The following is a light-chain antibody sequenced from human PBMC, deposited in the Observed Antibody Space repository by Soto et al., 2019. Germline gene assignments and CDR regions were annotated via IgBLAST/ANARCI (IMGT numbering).Light chain of an antibody. Sequence: DIQMTQSPSSLSASVGDRVTITCRASQSISSYLNWYQQKPGKAPKLLIYAASSLQSGVPSRFSGSRSGTDFTLTISSLQPEDFATYYCQQSYSTLYTFGQGTTLEIK. J-gene: IGKJ2*01. CDR2: AAS. V-gene: IGKV1-39*01. CDR3: QQSYSTLYT. CDR1: QSISSY.